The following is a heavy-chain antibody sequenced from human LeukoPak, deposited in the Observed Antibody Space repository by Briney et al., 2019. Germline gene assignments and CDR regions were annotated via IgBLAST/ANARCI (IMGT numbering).Heavy chain of an antibody. J-gene: IGHJ5*02. CDR1: GSSISSYY. V-gene: IGHV4-59*01. D-gene: IGHD3-22*01. CDR2: IYYSGST. CDR3: ARDSYDSSGYYYGWFDP. Sequence: SETLSLTCTVSGSSISSYYWSWIRQPPGKGLERIGYIYYSGSTNYNPSLKSRVTISVDTSKNQFSLKLSSVTAADTAVYYCARDSYDSSGYYYGWFDPWGQGTLVTVSS.